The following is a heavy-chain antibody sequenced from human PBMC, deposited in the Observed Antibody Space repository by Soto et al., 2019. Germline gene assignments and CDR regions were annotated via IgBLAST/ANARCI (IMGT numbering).Heavy chain of an antibody. D-gene: IGHD3-22*01. Sequence: SVKVSCKASGGTFSTYTITWVRQAPGQGLEWMGRIIPIIGIINYAQKFQGRVTITADKFTGTAYMELTRLRSDDTAVYYCAGDPDSHYNDSHASSYFWGQGTLVTVSS. V-gene: IGHV1-69*04. CDR3: AGDPDSHYNDSHASSYF. J-gene: IGHJ4*02. CDR1: GGTFSTYT. CDR2: IIPIIGII.